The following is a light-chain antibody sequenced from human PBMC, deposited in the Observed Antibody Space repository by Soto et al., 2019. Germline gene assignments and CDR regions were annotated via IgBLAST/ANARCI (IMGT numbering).Light chain of an antibody. J-gene: IGKJ3*01. Sequence: EIVMTQSPATLSVSPGERATLSCRASQSVSSNLAWYQQKPGQAPRLLIYGASTGATGITARFSGSGSGTEFTLTISSLQSEDFAFYYCQQYNRWPFTVGPGTRVDI. CDR2: GAS. CDR3: QQYNRWPFT. CDR1: QSVSSN. V-gene: IGKV3-15*01.